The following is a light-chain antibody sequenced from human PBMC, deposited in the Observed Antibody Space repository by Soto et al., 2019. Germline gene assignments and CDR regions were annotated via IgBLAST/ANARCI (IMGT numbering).Light chain of an antibody. CDR2: GAS. J-gene: IGKJ5*01. V-gene: IGKV3-15*01. CDR1: QSVSSN. Sequence: EIVMTQSPATLSVSPGEGATLSCRASQSVSSNLAWYQQKPGQAPRLLIYGASTRATGIPARFSGSGSGTEFTLTISSLRSEDFAVYYCQQYNNWPLTFGQGTRLEIK. CDR3: QQYNNWPLT.